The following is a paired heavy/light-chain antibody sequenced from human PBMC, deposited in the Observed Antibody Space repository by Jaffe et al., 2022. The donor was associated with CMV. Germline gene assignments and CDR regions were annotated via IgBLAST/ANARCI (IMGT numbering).Heavy chain of an antibody. CDR1: AYTFTNYY. D-gene: IGHD1-26*01. CDR2: SSPSGDST. CDR3: ARENLPPSSFSSGSHYPFSRRQVYYGMDV. V-gene: IGHV1-46*01. J-gene: IGHJ6*02. Sequence: QVQLVQSGAEVKKPGASVKISCKTSAYTFTNYYIHWLRQAPGQGFEWMGTSSPSGDSTTYARKFQGTLIMTRDTSTTTVYMELSSLRSEDTAVYYCARENLPPSSFSSGSHYPFSRRQVYYGMDVWGQGTTVTVSS.
Light chain of an antibody. CDR3: QQRSKSLIT. CDR2: DIS. J-gene: IGKJ5*01. V-gene: IGKV3-11*01. CDR1: QSVSSN. Sequence: EIVLTQSPATLALSPGERATLSCRASQSVSSNLAWYQQHPGQAPRLLIYDISNRATGIPARFSGSGSGTEFTLTISSLEPEDFAVYYCQQRSKSLITFGQGTRLEIK.